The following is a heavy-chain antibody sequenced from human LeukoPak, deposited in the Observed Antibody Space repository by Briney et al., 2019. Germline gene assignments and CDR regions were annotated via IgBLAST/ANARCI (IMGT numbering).Heavy chain of an antibody. CDR1: GYIFTTYW. CDR2: ISPGDSDT. D-gene: IGHD5-24*01. CDR3: ARYLRWLQSPDPPDDF. V-gene: IGHV5-51*01. J-gene: IGHJ4*02. Sequence: GEALKISCKGSGYIFTTYWIAWVRQMPGIGLEGMGIISPGDSDTRYSPSFQGQVTISADKSISTAYLQWNSLKASDTAIYYCARYLRWLQSPDPPDDFWGQGTLVTVSS.